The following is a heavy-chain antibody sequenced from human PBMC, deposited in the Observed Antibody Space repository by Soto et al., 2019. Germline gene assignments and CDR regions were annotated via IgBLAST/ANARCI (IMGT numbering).Heavy chain of an antibody. V-gene: IGHV5-51*01. CDR2: IYPGDSDT. CDR1: GYSFASYW. Sequence: PGESLKISCQGSGYSFASYWIGWVRQMPGKDLEWMGIIYPGDSDTRYSPSFQGQVTISADKSLRTAYLQWTSLKASDTALYYCSRTPSFTLGFLHGGMDVWGQRTTATGSS. J-gene: IGHJ6*02. CDR3: SRTPSFTLGFLHGGMDV. D-gene: IGHD2-15*01.